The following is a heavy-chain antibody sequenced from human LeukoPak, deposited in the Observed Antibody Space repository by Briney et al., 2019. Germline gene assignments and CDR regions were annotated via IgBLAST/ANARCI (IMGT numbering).Heavy chain of an antibody. CDR3: ARDRGYGLYYFYGMDV. CDR2: IYYSGST. CDR1: GGSISSYY. Sequence: SETLSLTCTVSGGSISSYYWSWIRQPPGKGLEWIGYIYYSGSTNHNPSLKSRVTISVDTYKNQFSLNLSSVTAADTAVYYCARDRGYGLYYFYGMDVWGQGTTVTVSS. V-gene: IGHV4-59*01. J-gene: IGHJ6*01. D-gene: IGHD5-12*01.